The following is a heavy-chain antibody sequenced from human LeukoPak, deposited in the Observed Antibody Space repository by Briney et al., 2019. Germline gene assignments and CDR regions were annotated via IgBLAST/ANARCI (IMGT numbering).Heavy chain of an antibody. Sequence: GGSLRLSCAASGFTFSSYAISWVRQAPGKGLEWVSAITGSGGNTYYADSVKGRFTISRDNSKNTLYLQMDSLRAEDTAVYYCAKARYGDYFDYWGQGTLVTVSS. CDR1: GFTFSSYA. CDR2: ITGSGGNT. J-gene: IGHJ4*02. V-gene: IGHV3-23*01. CDR3: AKARYGDYFDY. D-gene: IGHD4-17*01.